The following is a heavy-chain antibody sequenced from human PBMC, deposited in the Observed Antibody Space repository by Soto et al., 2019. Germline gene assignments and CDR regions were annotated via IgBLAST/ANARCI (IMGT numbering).Heavy chain of an antibody. Sequence: SETLSLTCIVSGDSVSSDNYYWTWIRQPPGKGLEWIGYISSSGSTYYNPSLKSRVTISVDTSRNQFSLKLTSVTAAHTAVYYCARDTRGDSRAFDYWGQGTLVTVSS. D-gene: IGHD5-18*01. CDR3: ARDTRGDSRAFDY. V-gene: IGHV4-61*01. CDR2: ISSSGST. J-gene: IGHJ4*02. CDR1: GDSVSSDNYY.